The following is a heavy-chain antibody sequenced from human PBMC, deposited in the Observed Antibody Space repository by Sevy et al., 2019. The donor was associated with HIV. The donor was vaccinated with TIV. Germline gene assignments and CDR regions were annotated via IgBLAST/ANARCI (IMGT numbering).Heavy chain of an antibody. CDR3: ARENGDYYDSSGYSI. V-gene: IGHV4-59*01. CDR2: ICYSGST. CDR1: GGSISSYY. J-gene: IGHJ4*02. Sequence: SETLSLTCTVSGGSISSYYWSWIRQPPGKGLEWIGYICYSGSTNYNPSLKSRVTISVDTSKNQFSLKLSSVTAADTAVYYCARENGDYYDSSGYSIWGQGTLVTVSS. D-gene: IGHD3-22*01.